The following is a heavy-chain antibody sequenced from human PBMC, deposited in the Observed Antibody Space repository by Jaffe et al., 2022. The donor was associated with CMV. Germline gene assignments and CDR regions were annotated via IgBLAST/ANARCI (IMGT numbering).Heavy chain of an antibody. V-gene: IGHV4-39*01. D-gene: IGHD2-21*01. CDR2: VYDSGDT. Sequence: QLQLQESGPGLVKPSETLSLTCIVTGGTITSTYFWGWVRQSPGQGLEWIGSVYDSGDTYYNPSLKSRAIISVDAPKNQFSLKLTSATAADTAIYYCARHALGIPRGRGPPPYNWFDPWGQGSLVTVSS. CDR3: ARHALGIPRGRGPPPYNWFDP. J-gene: IGHJ5*02. CDR1: GGTITSTYF.